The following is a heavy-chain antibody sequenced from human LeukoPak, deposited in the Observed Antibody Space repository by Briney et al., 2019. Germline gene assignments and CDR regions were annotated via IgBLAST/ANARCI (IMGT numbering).Heavy chain of an antibody. CDR2: ISGSGGST. Sequence: PGGSLRLSCAASGFTFSSYAMSWVCQAPGKGLEWVSAISGSGGSTYYADSVKGRFTISRDNSKNTLYLQMNSLRAEDTAVYYCAKDDTYYYDSSGYYFDYWGQGTLVTVSS. D-gene: IGHD3-22*01. V-gene: IGHV3-23*01. CDR1: GFTFSSYA. J-gene: IGHJ4*02. CDR3: AKDDTYYYDSSGYYFDY.